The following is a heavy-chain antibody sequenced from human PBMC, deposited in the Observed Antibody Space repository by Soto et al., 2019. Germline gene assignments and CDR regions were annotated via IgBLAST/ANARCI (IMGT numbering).Heavy chain of an antibody. V-gene: IGHV4-59*01. D-gene: IGHD3-10*01. CDR1: GGPMSNYY. CDR2: VSPSGST. CDR3: ARRLMVGEVITNGMDV. J-gene: IGHJ6*02. Sequence: PSETLSLTCVVSGGPMSNYYWRWIRQPPGKGLEWIGDVSPSGSTNYNPSLKSRVTMSVDTSKNQFSLKLNSVTAADTAVYFCARRLMVGEVITNGMDVWGQGTTVTVSS.